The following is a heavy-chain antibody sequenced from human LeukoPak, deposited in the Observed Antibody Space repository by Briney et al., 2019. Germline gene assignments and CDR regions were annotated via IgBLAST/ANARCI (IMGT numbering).Heavy chain of an antibody. CDR3: ANGGTYSSGP. CDR2: IKPDGSAQ. J-gene: IGHJ5*02. V-gene: IGHV3-7*01. CDR1: GFTFSDFY. D-gene: IGHD3-22*01. Sequence: GGSLRLSCVASGFTFSDFYMSWIRQAPGKGLEWVATIKPDGSAQYYVDSVKGRFTISRNNAKNSLFLQINSLRAEDTAVYYCANGGTYSSGPWGQGTLVTVSS.